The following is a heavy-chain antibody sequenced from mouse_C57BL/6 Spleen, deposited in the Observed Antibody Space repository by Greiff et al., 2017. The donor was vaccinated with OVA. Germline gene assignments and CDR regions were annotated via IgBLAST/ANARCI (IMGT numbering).Heavy chain of an antibody. CDR1: GYAFSSSW. CDR3: AGRSSYDFDY. Sequence: QVQLKESGPELVKPGASVKISCKASGYAFSSSWMNWVKQRPGKGLEWIGRIYPGDGDTNYNGKFKGKATLTADKSSSTAYMQLSSLTSEDAAVYFCAGRSSYDFDYWGQGTTLTVSS. CDR2: IYPGDGDT. D-gene: IGHD1-1*01. J-gene: IGHJ2*01. V-gene: IGHV1-82*01.